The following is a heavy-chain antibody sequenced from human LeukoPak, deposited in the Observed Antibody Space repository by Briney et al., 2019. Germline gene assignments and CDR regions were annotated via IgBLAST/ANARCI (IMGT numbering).Heavy chain of an antibody. CDR2: IKYSGST. CDR3: ARPSYCGGDCRSSYYYYGMDV. V-gene: IGHV4-31*03. D-gene: IGHD2-21*02. CDR1: GGSIGTGGYY. J-gene: IGHJ6*02. Sequence: SETLSLTCIVSGGSIGTGGYYWSWIRQHPGKGREGIGYIKYSGSTYYNLSLKSRVTRSVETSKNQCSLELSSVTAADTAVYYCARPSYCGGDCRSSYYYYGMDVWGQGTTVTVSS.